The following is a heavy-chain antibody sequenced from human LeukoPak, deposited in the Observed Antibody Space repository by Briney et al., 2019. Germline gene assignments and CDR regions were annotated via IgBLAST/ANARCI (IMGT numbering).Heavy chain of an antibody. J-gene: IGHJ4*02. CDR1: GYSFTSYW. V-gene: IGHV5-51*01. CDR3: ARRSGTYFGTTGYLYFFDY. Sequence: GESLKISCKGSGYSFTSYWIGWVRQMPGKGLEWMGIIYPGDSDTRYSPSFQGQVTISADKSISTAYLQWSSLKASDTAMYYCARRSGTYFGTTGYLYFFDYWGQGTLVTVSS. D-gene: IGHD3-22*01. CDR2: IYPGDSDT.